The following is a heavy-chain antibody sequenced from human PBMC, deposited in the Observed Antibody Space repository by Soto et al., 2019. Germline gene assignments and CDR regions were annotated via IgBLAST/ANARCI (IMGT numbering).Heavy chain of an antibody. CDR1: GFTFSSYA. V-gene: IGHV3-30-3*01. CDR2: ISYDGSNK. Sequence: QVQLVESGGGVVQPGRSLRLSCVASGFTFSSYAMHWVRQAPGKGLEWVAVISYDGSNKYYADSVKGRFTISRDNSKNTLYLQMNSLRAEDTAVYYCAREGYCTNGVCGQTFFDYWGQGTLVTVSS. J-gene: IGHJ4*02. CDR3: AREGYCTNGVCGQTFFDY. D-gene: IGHD2-8*01.